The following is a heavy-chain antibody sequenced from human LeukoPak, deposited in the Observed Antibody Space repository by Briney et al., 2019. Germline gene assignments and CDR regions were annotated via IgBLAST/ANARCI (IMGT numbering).Heavy chain of an antibody. CDR2: INHSGST. J-gene: IGHJ4*02. D-gene: IGHD2-2*01. CDR1: GGSFSGYY. CDR3: ASSRYHFDY. V-gene: IGHV4-34*01. Sequence: SETLSLTCAVYGGSFSGYYWSLIRQPPGKGLEWIGEINHSGSTNYNPSLKSRVTISVDTSKNQFSLKLSSVTAADTAVYYCASSRYHFDYWGQGTLVTVSS.